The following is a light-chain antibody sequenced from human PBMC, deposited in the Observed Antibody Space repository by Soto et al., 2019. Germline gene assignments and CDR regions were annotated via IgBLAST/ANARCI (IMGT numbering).Light chain of an antibody. CDR3: QQYNSYWA. V-gene: IGKV1-5*01. Sequence: DIQMTQSPSTLSASVGDRVTITCRASQSISSWLAWYQPKPGKAPKLLIYDASSLESGVPSRFSGSGSGTEFTLTISSLQPDDFATYYCQQYNSYWAFGQGTKVDIK. J-gene: IGKJ1*01. CDR1: QSISSW. CDR2: DAS.